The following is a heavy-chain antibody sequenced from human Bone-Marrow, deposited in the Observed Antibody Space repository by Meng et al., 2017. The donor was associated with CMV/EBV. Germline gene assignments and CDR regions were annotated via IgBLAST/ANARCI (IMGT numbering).Heavy chain of an antibody. V-gene: IGHV1-2*02. CDR1: Y. Sequence: YMHWVRQAPGQGLEWMGWINPNSGGTNYAQKFQGRVTMTRDTSISTAYMELSRLRSDDTAVYYCAILRDYYGSGNNNGDYYYYGMDVWGQGTTVTVSS. D-gene: IGHD3-10*01. J-gene: IGHJ6*02. CDR2: INPNSGGT. CDR3: AILRDYYGSGNNNGDYYYYGMDV.